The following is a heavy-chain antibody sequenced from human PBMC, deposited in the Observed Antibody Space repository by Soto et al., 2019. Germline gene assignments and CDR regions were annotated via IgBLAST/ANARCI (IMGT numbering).Heavy chain of an antibody. CDR3: ARDRGFCSGSDCYTNSVFDY. Sequence: PSQTLSLTCVISGDSISSDTVAWSWIRQSSARGLEWLGRTYYRSKWNSDYAPSVKSRMTINPDTSKNQFSLQLNSVTPDDTAVYYCARDRGFCSGSDCYTNSVFDYWGQGTLVTVSS. J-gene: IGHJ4*02. D-gene: IGHD2-15*01. CDR2: TYYRSKWNS. CDR1: GDSISSDTVA. V-gene: IGHV6-1*01.